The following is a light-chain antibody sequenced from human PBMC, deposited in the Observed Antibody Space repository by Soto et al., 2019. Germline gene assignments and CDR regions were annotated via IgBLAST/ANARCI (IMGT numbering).Light chain of an antibody. Sequence: EIVLTQSPGTLSLSPGERATLSCRASQSVSSSYLAWYQQKPGQAPRLLIYGASSRATGIPDRFSGSGSGTGFTLTISRLEPEDFAVYYCQQYGSSPYTFGQGTQLEVK. J-gene: IGKJ2*01. CDR2: GAS. CDR3: QQYGSSPYT. CDR1: QSVSSSY. V-gene: IGKV3-20*01.